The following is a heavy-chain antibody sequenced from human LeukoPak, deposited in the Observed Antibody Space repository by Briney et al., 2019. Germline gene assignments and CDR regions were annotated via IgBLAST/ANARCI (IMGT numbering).Heavy chain of an antibody. J-gene: IGHJ4*02. D-gene: IGHD3-16*02. CDR1: GYTFTSYG. V-gene: IGHV1-18*01. CDR3: ARNSSYCDYVWGSYRSEDFDY. Sequence: ASVKVSCKASGYTFTSYGISWVRQAPGQGLEWMGWISAYNGNTNYAQKLQGRVTMTTDTSTSTAYMELRSLRSDDTAVYYCARNSSYCDYVWGSYRSEDFDYWGQGTLVTVSS. CDR2: ISAYNGNT.